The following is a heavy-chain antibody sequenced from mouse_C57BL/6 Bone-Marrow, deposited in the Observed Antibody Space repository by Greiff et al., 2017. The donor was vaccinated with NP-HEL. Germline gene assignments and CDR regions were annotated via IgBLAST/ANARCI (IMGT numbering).Heavy chain of an antibody. CDR2: IHPNSGST. CDR1: GYTFTSYW. CDR3: ASLQLGRSFDY. D-gene: IGHD4-1*02. Sequence: QVQLQQPGAELVKPGASVKLSCKASGYTFTSYWMHWVKQRPGQGLEWIGMIHPNSGSTNYNEKFKSKATLTVDKSSSTAYMQLSSLTSEDSAVYYCASLQLGRSFDYWGQGTTLTVSS. V-gene: IGHV1-64*01. J-gene: IGHJ2*01.